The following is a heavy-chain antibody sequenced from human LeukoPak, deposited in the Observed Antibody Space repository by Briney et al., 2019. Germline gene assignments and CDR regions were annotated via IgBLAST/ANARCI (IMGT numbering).Heavy chain of an antibody. CDR3: ARRPHYYDILTGYDNGFDY. CDR1: GYSFTSYW. V-gene: IGHV5-51*01. CDR2: IYPGDSDT. D-gene: IGHD3-9*01. Sequence: GESLKISCKGSGYSFTSYWIGRVRQMPGKGLEWMGIIYPGDSDTRYSPSFQGQVTISADKSISTAYLQWSSLKASDTAMYYCARRPHYYDILTGYDNGFDYWGQGTLVTVSS. J-gene: IGHJ4*02.